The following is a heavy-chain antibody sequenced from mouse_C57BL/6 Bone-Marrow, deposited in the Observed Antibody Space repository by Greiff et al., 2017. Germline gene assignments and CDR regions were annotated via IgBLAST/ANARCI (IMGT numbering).Heavy chain of an antibody. D-gene: IGHD1-1*01. CDR1: GFTFSSYG. V-gene: IGHV5-6*01. CDR2: ISSGGSYT. Sequence: EVHLVESGGDLVKPGGSLKLSCAASGFTFSSYGMSWVRQTPDKRLEWVATISSGGSYTYYPDSVKGRFTISRDNAKNTLYLQISSLKSEDTAMYYCASPYFLDVWGTGTTVTVSS. J-gene: IGHJ1*03. CDR3: ASPYFLDV.